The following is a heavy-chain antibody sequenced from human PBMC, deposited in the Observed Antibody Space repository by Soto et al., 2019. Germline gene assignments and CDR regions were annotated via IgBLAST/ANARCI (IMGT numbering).Heavy chain of an antibody. Sequence: GGSLRLSCAASGFPFSSYSMSSIRPTPGKGLEWVSAISGSGGSTYYADSVKGRFTISRDNSKNTLYLQMNSLRAEDTAVYYYAKPHFMTGYSSPDTYAFDIWGQETMV. V-gene: IGHV3-23*01. CDR3: AKPHFMTGYSSPDTYAFDI. CDR2: ISGSGGST. CDR1: GFPFSSYS. J-gene: IGHJ3*02. D-gene: IGHD6-19*01.